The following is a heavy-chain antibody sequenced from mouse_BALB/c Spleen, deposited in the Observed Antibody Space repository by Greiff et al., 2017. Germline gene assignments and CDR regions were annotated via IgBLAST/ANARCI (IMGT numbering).Heavy chain of an antibody. V-gene: IGHV3-2*02. CDR3: AREGYYVSAWFAY. Sequence: VQLKQSGPGLVKPSQSLSLTCTVTGYSITSDYAWNWIRQFPGNKLEWMGYISYSGSTSYNPSLKSRISITRDTSKNQFFLQLNSVTTEDTATYYCAREGYYVSAWFAYWGQGTLVTVSA. CDR1: GYSITSDYA. D-gene: IGHD2-1*01. J-gene: IGHJ3*01. CDR2: ISYSGST.